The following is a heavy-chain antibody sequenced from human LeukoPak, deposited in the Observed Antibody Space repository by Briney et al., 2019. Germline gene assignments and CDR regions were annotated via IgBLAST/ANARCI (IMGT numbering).Heavy chain of an antibody. J-gene: IGHJ4*02. CDR3: ARESITGYYYDSSGYYEN. CDR2: INPSGGST. Sequence: GASVKVSCKASGYTFTSYYMHWVRQAPGQGLEWMGIINPSGGSTSYAQKSQGRVTMTRDTSTSTVYMELSSLRSEDTAVYYCARESITGYYYDSSGYYENWGQGTLVTVSS. V-gene: IGHV1-46*01. CDR1: GYTFTSYY. D-gene: IGHD3-22*01.